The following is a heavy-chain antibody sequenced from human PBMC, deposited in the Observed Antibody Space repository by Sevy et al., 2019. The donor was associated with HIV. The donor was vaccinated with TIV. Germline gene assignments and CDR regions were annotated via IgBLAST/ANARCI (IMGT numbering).Heavy chain of an antibody. CDR2: ISGSGGRT. J-gene: IGHJ4*02. Sequence: GGSLRLSCAASGFTFISYAMSWVRQAPGKGLEWVSGISGSGGRTYYADSVKGRFTISRDNSKNTLYLQMKSLRAEDTAVYYCANLGTSYYESSSYYYQAPFDYWGQGTLVTVSS. D-gene: IGHD3-22*01. CDR1: GFTFISYA. V-gene: IGHV3-23*01. CDR3: ANLGTSYYESSSYYYQAPFDY.